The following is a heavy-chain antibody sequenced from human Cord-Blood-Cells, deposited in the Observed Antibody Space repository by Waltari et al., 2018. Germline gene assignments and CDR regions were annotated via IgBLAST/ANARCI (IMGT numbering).Heavy chain of an antibody. CDR3: AKGGGIFGVGYYFDY. J-gene: IGHJ4*01. CDR2: ISGSGGST. CDR1: GFTFSSYA. D-gene: IGHD3-3*01. V-gene: IGHV3-23*01. Sequence: EVQLLESGGGLVQPGGSLRLSCAASGFTFSSYAMSWVGQAPGKGLEWVSAISGSGGSTYYADSVKGRFNISRDNSKNTLYLQMNSLRAEDTAVYYCAKGGGIFGVGYYFDYWGQGTLVTVSS.